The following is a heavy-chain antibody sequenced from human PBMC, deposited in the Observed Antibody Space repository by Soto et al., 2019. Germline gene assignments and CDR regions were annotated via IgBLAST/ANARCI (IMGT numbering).Heavy chain of an antibody. D-gene: IGHD3-10*01. J-gene: IGHJ4*02. CDR2: IYYSGST. V-gene: IGHV4-31*03. Sequence: QVQLQESGPGLVKPSQTLSLTCTVSGGSISSGGYYWSWIRQHPGKGLEWIGYIYYSGSTYYNPSLKSRVTISVDTSENQFSLKLSSVTAADTAVYYCARVKYGSGSYYLSYSFDYWGQGTLVTVSS. CDR1: GGSISSGGYY. CDR3: ARVKYGSGSYYLSYSFDY.